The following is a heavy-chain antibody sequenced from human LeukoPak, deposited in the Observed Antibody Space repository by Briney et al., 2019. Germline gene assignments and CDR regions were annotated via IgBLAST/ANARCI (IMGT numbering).Heavy chain of an antibody. D-gene: IGHD6-13*01. CDR1: GYTFTSYY. CDR3: ARDVEQQLVFDY. Sequence: ASVKVSCKASGYTFTSYYMHWVRQAPGQGLEWMGIINPSGGSTSYAQKFQGRVTMTRDTSTSTVYMELGSLRSEDTAVYYCARDVEQQLVFDYWGQGTLVTVSS. V-gene: IGHV1-46*01. CDR2: INPSGGST. J-gene: IGHJ4*02.